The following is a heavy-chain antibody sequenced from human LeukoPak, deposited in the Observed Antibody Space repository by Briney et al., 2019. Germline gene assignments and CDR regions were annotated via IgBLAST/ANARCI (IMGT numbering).Heavy chain of an antibody. CDR2: INHSGST. CDR1: GGSFSGYY. CDR3: ARGSGLSITHYFDY. D-gene: IGHD1-20*01. J-gene: IGHJ4*02. V-gene: IGHV4-34*01. Sequence: PSETLSLTCAVYGGSFSGYYWSWIRQPPGKGLEWIGEINHSGSTNYNPSLKSRVTISVDTSKNQFSLKLSSVTAADTAVYYCARGSGLSITHYFDYWGQGTLVTVSS.